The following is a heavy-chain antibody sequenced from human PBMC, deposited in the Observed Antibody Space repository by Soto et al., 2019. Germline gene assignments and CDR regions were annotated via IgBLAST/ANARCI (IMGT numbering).Heavy chain of an antibody. D-gene: IGHD2-15*01. CDR3: ARDPGYCSGGSCYGH. J-gene: IGHJ4*02. V-gene: IGHV1-69*08. CDR2: IIPILGIA. CDR1: GGTFSSYT. Sequence: QVQLVQSGAEVKKPGSSVKVSCKASGGTFSSYTISWVRQAPGQGLEWMGRIIPILGIANYAQKFQGRVTITADKATSTAYMERSSLRSEDTAVYYCARDPGYCSGGSCYGHWGQGTLVTVSS.